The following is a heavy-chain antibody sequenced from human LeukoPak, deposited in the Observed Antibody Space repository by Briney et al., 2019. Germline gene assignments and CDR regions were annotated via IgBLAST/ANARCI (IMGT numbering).Heavy chain of an antibody. CDR1: GGSISSYY. CDR2: IYYSGST. D-gene: IGHD3-16*02. Sequence: SETLSLTCTASGGSISSYYWSWIRQPPGKGLEWIGDIYYSGSTNYNPSLKSRVTISVDTSKHQFSLKLSSVTAADTAVYYCARVPSDRPFGGVIAYFDYWGQGTLVTVSS. CDR3: ARVPSDRPFGGVIAYFDY. V-gene: IGHV4-59*01. J-gene: IGHJ4*02.